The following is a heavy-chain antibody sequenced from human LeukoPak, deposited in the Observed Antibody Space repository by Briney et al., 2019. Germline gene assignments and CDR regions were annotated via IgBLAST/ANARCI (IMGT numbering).Heavy chain of an antibody. CDR1: GFTFSSYE. D-gene: IGHD5-18*01. CDR2: ISWDGGST. J-gene: IGHJ4*02. CDR3: AKDIGVGYSYGSFDY. V-gene: IGHV3-43*02. Sequence: PGGSLRLSCAASGFTFSSYEMNWVRQAPGKGLEWVSLISWDGGSTYYADSVKGRFTISRDNSKNSLYLQMNSLRTEDTALYYCAKDIGVGYSYGSFDYWGQGTLVTVSS.